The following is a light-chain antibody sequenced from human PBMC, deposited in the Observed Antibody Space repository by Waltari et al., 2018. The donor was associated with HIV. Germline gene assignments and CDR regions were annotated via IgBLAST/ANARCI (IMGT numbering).Light chain of an antibody. Sequence: QSVLAQPSSVSGAPGQRVIISCTGNSYKTAATYAVHWYHQFPDTPPKLLIYANPTRPSVVPDRFSVSNSGTSASLAIPGLRPEDEADYYCQSYDSSLSGSEVFGGGTKLIVL. J-gene: IGLJ2*01. V-gene: IGLV1-40*01. CDR1: SYKTAATYA. CDR3: QSYDSSLSGSEV. CDR2: ANP.